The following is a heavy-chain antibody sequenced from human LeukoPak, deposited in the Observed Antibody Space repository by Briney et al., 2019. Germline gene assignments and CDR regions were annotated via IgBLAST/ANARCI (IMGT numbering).Heavy chain of an antibody. J-gene: IGHJ4*02. CDR1: GFTFSSYW. CDR2: INTDGSST. CDR3: ARESLLIAAPFDY. D-gene: IGHD6-6*01. V-gene: IGHV3-74*01. Sequence: GGSLRLSCAASGFTFSSYWMHWVRHAPGKGLVWVSRINTDGSSTSYADSVKGRFTISRDNAKNTLYLQMNSLRAEDTAVYYCARESLLIAAPFDYWGQGTLVTVSS.